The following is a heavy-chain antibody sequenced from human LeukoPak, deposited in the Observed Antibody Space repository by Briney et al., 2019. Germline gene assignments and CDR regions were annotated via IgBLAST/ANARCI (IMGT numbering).Heavy chain of an antibody. CDR1: GFTVNNNY. D-gene: IGHD2-15*01. CDR2: ISNVGSTL. J-gene: IGHJ5*02. V-gene: IGHV3-48*01. CDR3: VRELYQAYGNWFDP. Sequence: QPGGSLRLSCAASGFTVNNNYMNWVRQAPGKGLEWISFISNVGSTLYYADSVRGRFTISRDNGKNSLYLQMDGLRVEDTGVYYCVRELYQAYGNWFDPWGQGTLVTVSS.